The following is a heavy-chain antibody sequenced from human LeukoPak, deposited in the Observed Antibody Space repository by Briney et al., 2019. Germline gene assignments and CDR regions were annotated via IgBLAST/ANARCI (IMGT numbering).Heavy chain of an antibody. CDR2: ISGSGSST. Sequence: GGSLRLSCAASGFSFSNYAMNWVRQAPGTGLEWISAISGSGSSTYYADSVKGRFTISRDNSKNTLYLQMSSLRAEDTAVYYCADHSSWYWWGQGTLVTVSS. CDR3: ADHSSWYW. J-gene: IGHJ4*02. D-gene: IGHD6-13*01. V-gene: IGHV3-23*01. CDR1: GFSFSNYA.